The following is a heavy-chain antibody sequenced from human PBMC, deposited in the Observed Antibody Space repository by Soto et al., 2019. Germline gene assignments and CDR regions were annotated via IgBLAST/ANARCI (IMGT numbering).Heavy chain of an antibody. CDR1: GGSISSGGYS. J-gene: IGHJ4*02. CDR3: AGVIAARPLRY. CDR2: IYHSGST. D-gene: IGHD6-6*01. V-gene: IGHV4-30-2*01. Sequence: QLQLQESGSGLVKPSQTLSLTCAVSGGSISSGGYSWSWIRQPPGKGLEWIGYIYHSGSTYYNPSLKSLVTISVDRSKSQFSLKLSSLTAANTAVYYCAGVIAARPLRYWGQGTLVTVSS.